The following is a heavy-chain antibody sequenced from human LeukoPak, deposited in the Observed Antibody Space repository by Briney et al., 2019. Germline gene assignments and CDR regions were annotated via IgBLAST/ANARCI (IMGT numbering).Heavy chain of an antibody. V-gene: IGHV3-30*02. Sequence: GGSLRLSCAASGFTFSSYGMHWVRQAPGKGLEWVAFIRYDGSNKYYADSVKGRFTISRDNSKNTLYLQMNSLRAEDTAVYYCAKDGRYSGELYALGYYYYMDVWGKGTTVTVSS. J-gene: IGHJ6*03. CDR3: AKDGRYSGELYALGYYYYMDV. D-gene: IGHD3-10*01. CDR1: GFTFSSYG. CDR2: IRYDGSNK.